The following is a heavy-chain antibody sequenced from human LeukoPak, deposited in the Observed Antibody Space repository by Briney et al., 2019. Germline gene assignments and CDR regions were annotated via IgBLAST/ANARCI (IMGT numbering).Heavy chain of an antibody. V-gene: IGHV3-30*02. CDR1: GFTFSSYG. J-gene: IGHJ4*02. CDR2: IRYDGSNK. Sequence: GGSLRLSCAASGFTFSSYGMHWFRQAPGKGLEWVAFIRYDGSNKYYADSVKGRFTISRDNSKNTQYLQMNSLRAEDTAVYYCANEDHYGDYFYFDYWGQGTLVTVSS. D-gene: IGHD4-17*01. CDR3: ANEDHYGDYFYFDY.